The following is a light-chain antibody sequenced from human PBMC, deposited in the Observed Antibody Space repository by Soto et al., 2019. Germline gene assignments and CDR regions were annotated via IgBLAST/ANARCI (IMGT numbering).Light chain of an antibody. Sequence: EIVMTHSPATLSVSPGERATLSFSSSQSVSSNLAWYQQKPGQAPRLLIYDTSTRATGVPTRFSGSASGTEFTLTISSLQSEDFAVYYCQQYNNWPPWTFGQGTKVDI. J-gene: IGKJ1*01. CDR1: QSVSSN. CDR2: DTS. V-gene: IGKV3-15*01. CDR3: QQYNNWPPWT.